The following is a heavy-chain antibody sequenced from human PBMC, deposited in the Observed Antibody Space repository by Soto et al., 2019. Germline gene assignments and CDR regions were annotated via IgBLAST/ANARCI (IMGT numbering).Heavy chain of an antibody. CDR1: GYSFTNYW. CDR2: VDPTDSYS. Sequence: EVQLVQSGAEVKKTGESLRISCKGSGYSFTNYWITWVRQMPGKGLEWLGRVDPTDSYSNYSPSFQGHVTLSADKSTSTAYLQWSSPKASDTAMYYCARDSYYTSGNYITYYTYAMDVWVQANTVTVSS. J-gene: IGHJ6*02. V-gene: IGHV5-10-1*03. CDR3: ARDSYYTSGNYITYYTYAMDV. D-gene: IGHD3-10*01.